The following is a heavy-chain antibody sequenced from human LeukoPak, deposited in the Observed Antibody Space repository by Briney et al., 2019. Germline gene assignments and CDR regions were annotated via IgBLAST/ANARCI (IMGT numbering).Heavy chain of an antibody. J-gene: IGHJ4*02. CDR2: IYTSGST. Sequence: SETLSLTCTVSGGSVSSGTYYWTWIQQPAGKGLEWIGRIYTSGSTNFNPSLKSRVSISLDTSQNQFSLKVSTVTAADTAVYYCAREGAARNFDYWGRGILVTVSS. CDR3: AREGAARNFDY. D-gene: IGHD6-6*01. CDR1: GGSVSSGTYY. V-gene: IGHV4-61*02.